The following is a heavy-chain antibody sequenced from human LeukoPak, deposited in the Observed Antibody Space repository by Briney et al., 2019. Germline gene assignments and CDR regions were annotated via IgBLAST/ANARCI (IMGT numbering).Heavy chain of an antibody. J-gene: IGHJ5*02. V-gene: IGHV4-59*01. CDR1: GGSFSGYY. CDR2: IYYSGST. D-gene: IGHD1-20*01. CDR3: ARDAVGYNWNDGVWFDP. Sequence: PSETLSLTCAVSGGSFSGYYWSWIRQPPGKGLEWIGYIYYSGSTNYNPSLKSRVTISVDTSKNQFSLKLSSVTAADTAVYYCARDAVGYNWNDGVWFDPWGQGTLVTVSS.